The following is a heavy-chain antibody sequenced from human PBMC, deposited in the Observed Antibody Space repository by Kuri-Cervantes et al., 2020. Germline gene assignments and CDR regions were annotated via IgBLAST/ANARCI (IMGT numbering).Heavy chain of an antibody. D-gene: IGHD3-10*01. V-gene: IGHV1-3*01. CDR2: INAGNGNT. CDR3: VIELGKNIKMIRVVINPFDV. J-gene: IGHJ4*02. Sequence: ASVKDTCKASGYTFTRYAMHWVRQPPGQRLEWMGWINAGNGNTKYLQKFQGRVTITRDTSASTAYMELSSLQAEDTAVYYCVIELGKNIKMIRVVINPFDVWGQGTLVTVSS. CDR1: GYTFTRYA.